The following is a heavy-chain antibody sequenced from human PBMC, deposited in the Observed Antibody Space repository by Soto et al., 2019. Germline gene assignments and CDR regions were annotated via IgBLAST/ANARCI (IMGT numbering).Heavy chain of an antibody. CDR1: GFTFSSYA. CDR2: ISGSGGST. Sequence: GGSLRLSCAASGFTFSSYAMSWVRQAPGKGLEWVSAISGSGGSTYYAESVKGRFTISRDNSKNTLYQQMNSLRAEDTAVYYCARVAYDFWSGYSNWFDPWGQGTLVTVS. CDR3: ARVAYDFWSGYSNWFDP. V-gene: IGHV3-23*01. J-gene: IGHJ5*02. D-gene: IGHD3-3*01.